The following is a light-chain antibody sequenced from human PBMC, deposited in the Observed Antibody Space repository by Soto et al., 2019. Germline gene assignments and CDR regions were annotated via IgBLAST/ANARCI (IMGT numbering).Light chain of an antibody. CDR2: EVS. J-gene: IGLJ1*01. Sequence: QSALTQPASVSGSPGQSVTISCTGTSSDFGSYNLVSWYQQHPGKAPKLMIYEVSKRPSGVSNRFSGSKSGNTASLTISVLQAEDEADYYCCSYAGSSTPYVFGTGTKVTVL. CDR1: SSDFGSYNL. V-gene: IGLV2-23*02. CDR3: CSYAGSSTPYV.